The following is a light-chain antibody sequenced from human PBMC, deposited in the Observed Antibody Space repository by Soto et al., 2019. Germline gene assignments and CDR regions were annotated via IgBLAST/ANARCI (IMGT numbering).Light chain of an antibody. CDR3: QQRADWIT. CDR2: DTF. CDR1: RSVGSN. J-gene: IGKJ5*01. Sequence: EIVLTQSPATLSVSPGETATLSCRASRSVGSNLGWYQQRPGQAPRLVIFDTFNRVTGVPARFDGSGSETEFTLTISSLEPEDFGVYYCQQRADWITFGQGTRLEIK. V-gene: IGKV3-11*01.